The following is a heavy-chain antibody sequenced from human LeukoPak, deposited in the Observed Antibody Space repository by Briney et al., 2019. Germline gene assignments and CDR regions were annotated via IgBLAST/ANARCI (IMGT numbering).Heavy chain of an antibody. V-gene: IGHV3-7*01. D-gene: IGHD5-12*01. Sequence: GGSLRLSCAASGFRFSSYWMSWVRQAPGKGPEWVANIKQDGGEKYYVDSVKGRFTISRDNAKNSLYLQMNSLRAEDTAVYYCASHRGYSGYDYSPLDYWGQGTLVTVSS. CDR3: ASHRGYSGYDYSPLDY. J-gene: IGHJ4*02. CDR2: IKQDGGEK. CDR1: GFRFSSYW.